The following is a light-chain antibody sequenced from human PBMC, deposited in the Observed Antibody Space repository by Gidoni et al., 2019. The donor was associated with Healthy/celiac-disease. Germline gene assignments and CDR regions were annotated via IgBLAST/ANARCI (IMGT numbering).Light chain of an antibody. CDR1: KLGDKY. V-gene: IGLV3-1*01. CDR2: QDS. CDR3: QAWDSSTPFYV. Sequence: SYELTQSPSASASPGQTASITCSGDKLGDKYACWYQQKPGQSPVLVIYQDSKRPSETPARFSGSNTGNTTTLTISGTQAMDEADYYCQAWDSSTPFYVFGTGTKVTVL. J-gene: IGLJ1*01.